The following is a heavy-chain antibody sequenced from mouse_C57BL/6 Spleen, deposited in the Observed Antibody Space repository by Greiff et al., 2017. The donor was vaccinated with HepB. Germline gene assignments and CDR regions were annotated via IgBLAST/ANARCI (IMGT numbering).Heavy chain of an antibody. Sequence: EVQRVESGGGLVKPGGSLKLSCAASGFTFSDYGMHWVRQAPEKGLEWVAYISSGSSTIYYADTVKGRFTISRDNAKNTLFLQMTSLRSEDTAMYYCARWQIYYGNYDAMDYWGQGTSVTVSS. CDR3: ARWQIYYGNYDAMDY. D-gene: IGHD2-1*01. J-gene: IGHJ4*01. CDR2: ISSGSSTI. CDR1: GFTFSDYG. V-gene: IGHV5-17*01.